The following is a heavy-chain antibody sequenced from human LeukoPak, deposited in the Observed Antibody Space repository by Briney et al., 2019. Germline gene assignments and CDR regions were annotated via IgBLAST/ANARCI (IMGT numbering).Heavy chain of an antibody. CDR1: RFTFSSYT. J-gene: IGHJ6*03. Sequence: PGGSLRLSCAASRFTFSSYTMSWVRQAPGKGLEWVSAISGSGDTTYYADSVKGRFTISRDNSKNTLYVQMNSLRAEDTAVYYCAKGGGYEAQYYYYYLDVWGKGTTVTISS. CDR3: AKGGGYEAQYYYYYLDV. D-gene: IGHD5-12*01. CDR2: ISGSGDTT. V-gene: IGHV3-23*01.